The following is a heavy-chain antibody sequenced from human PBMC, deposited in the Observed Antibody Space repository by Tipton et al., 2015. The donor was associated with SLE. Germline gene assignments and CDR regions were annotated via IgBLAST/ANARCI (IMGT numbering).Heavy chain of an antibody. V-gene: IGHV4-59*11. D-gene: IGHD1-14*01. CDR3: ATGDLTEYFQH. CDR2: IYYSGST. CDR1: GGSISSHY. J-gene: IGHJ1*01. Sequence: TLSLTCTVSGGSISSHYWSWIRQTPGKGLEWIGYIYYSGSTNYNPSLKSRVTVSGDTSKNQLSLKLSSVTAADTAVYYCATGDLTEYFQHWGQGTLVTVSS.